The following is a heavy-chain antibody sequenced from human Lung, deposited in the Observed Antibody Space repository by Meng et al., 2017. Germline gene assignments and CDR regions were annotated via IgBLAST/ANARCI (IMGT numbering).Heavy chain of an antibody. CDR2: INPKSGDT. CDR3: ARDEDISAAGKLFGDY. CDR1: GYAFPDYW. V-gene: IGHV1-2*06. J-gene: IGHJ4*02. Sequence: QVQMVQSGAAGKKPGASVKVSCRASGYAFPDYWLHWVRRAPGQGLEWMGRINPKSGDTHYAQRFQGRVTMTGDTSISTAYMELSGLRSDDTAMYYCARDEDISAAGKLFGDYWGQGTLVTVSS. D-gene: IGHD6-13*01.